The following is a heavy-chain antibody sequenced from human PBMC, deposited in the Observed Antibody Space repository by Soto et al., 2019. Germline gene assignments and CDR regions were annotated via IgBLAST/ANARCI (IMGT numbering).Heavy chain of an antibody. D-gene: IGHD3-22*01. CDR1: GDSISSYY. CDR2: LYYGRSA. J-gene: IGHJ4*02. CDR3: ALRSMAVVPEY. Sequence: QVQLQESGPGQVKHSETLCLTCAVSGDSISSYYCMWIRQPPGKGLESIGYLYYGRSANYNPSLKSRVTLSVDTSTNQCSLTLSSMTAADTAVYYCALRSMAVVPEYWGQGTLVTVSS. V-gene: IGHV4-59*01.